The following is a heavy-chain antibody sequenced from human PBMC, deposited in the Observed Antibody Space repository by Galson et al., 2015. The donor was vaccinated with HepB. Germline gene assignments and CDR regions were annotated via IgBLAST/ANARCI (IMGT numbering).Heavy chain of an antibody. D-gene: IGHD1-26*01. Sequence: SVKVSCKASGYTFTSYYMHWVRQAPGQGLEWMGIINPSGGSTSYAQKFQGRVTMTRDTSTSTVYMELSSVRSEDTAVYYCARGRGGEGALRGTYYLDYWGQGTLVTVSS. V-gene: IGHV1-46*01. CDR2: INPSGGST. CDR3: ARGRGGEGALRGTYYLDY. J-gene: IGHJ4*02. CDR1: GYTFTSYY.